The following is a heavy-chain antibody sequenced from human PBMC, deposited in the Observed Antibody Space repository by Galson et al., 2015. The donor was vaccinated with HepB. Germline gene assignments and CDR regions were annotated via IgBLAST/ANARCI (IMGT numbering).Heavy chain of an antibody. D-gene: IGHD2-2*02. CDR1: GFTFGDYA. J-gene: IGHJ6*03. CDR2: IRSKAYGGTT. CDR3: TRDLLDCSSTSCYRGPPYYYYYMDV. Sequence: SLRLSCAASGFTFGDYAMSWFRQAPGKGLEWVGFIRSKAYGGTTEYAASVKGRFTISRDDSKSIAYLQMNSLKTEDTAVYYCTRDLLDCSSTSCYRGPPYYYYYMDVWGKGTTVTVSS. V-gene: IGHV3-49*03.